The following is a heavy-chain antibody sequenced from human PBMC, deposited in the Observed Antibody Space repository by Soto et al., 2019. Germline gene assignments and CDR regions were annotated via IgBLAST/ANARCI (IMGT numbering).Heavy chain of an antibody. J-gene: IGHJ6*03. CDR2: ISGSGGST. CDR3: AKSPYDYIWGSYSYMDV. Sequence: GGSLRLSCAASGFTFSSYAMSWVRQAPGKGLEWVSAISGSGGSTYYADSVKGRFTISRYNSKNTLYLQMNSLRAEDTAVYYCAKSPYDYIWGSYSYMDVWGKGTTVTVSS. D-gene: IGHD3-16*01. CDR1: GFTFSSYA. V-gene: IGHV3-23*01.